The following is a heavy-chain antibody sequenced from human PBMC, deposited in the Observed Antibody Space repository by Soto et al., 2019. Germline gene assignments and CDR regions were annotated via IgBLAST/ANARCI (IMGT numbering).Heavy chain of an antibody. Sequence: LQESGPGLVKPSETLSLTCTVSGDSINNYYWNWIRQPAGKGLEWIGRIYSSGTTNHSPSLKSRVTMSVDTSKNLLSLSLSSVTAAATATYYCARGSAVTTARGWFGALDVWGQGTVVTVSS. CDR2: IYSSGTT. CDR3: ARGSAVTTARGWFGALDV. CDR1: GDSINNYY. J-gene: IGHJ3*01. D-gene: IGHD4-4*01. V-gene: IGHV4-4*07.